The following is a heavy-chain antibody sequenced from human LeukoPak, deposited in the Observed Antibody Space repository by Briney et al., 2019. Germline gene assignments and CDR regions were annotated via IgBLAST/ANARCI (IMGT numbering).Heavy chain of an antibody. CDR2: ISYTGST. Sequence: PSETLSLTCTVSGGSISYSYWSWIRQPPGRGLEWIGYISYTGSTNYNPSLKGRVTIPVDTSKNQFSLKLSSVTAADTAVYYCARQNKVSYYYGMDVWGQGTTVTVSS. J-gene: IGHJ6*02. CDR3: ARQNKVSYYYGMDV. CDR1: GGSISYSY. V-gene: IGHV4-59*01.